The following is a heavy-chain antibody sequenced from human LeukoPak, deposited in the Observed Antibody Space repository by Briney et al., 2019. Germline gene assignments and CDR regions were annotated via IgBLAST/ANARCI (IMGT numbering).Heavy chain of an antibody. Sequence: SQTLSLTCTVSGGSLSSNYYWTWIRQHPGKGLEWIGYIYYSVNTYYNPSLKSRVTISVDTSKNQFSLRLSSVTAADTAVYYCARPLGYSYGNKSFDYWGQGTLVTVSS. CDR2: IYYSVNT. J-gene: IGHJ4*02. CDR3: ARPLGYSYGNKSFDY. V-gene: IGHV4-31*03. CDR1: GGSLSSNYY. D-gene: IGHD5-18*01.